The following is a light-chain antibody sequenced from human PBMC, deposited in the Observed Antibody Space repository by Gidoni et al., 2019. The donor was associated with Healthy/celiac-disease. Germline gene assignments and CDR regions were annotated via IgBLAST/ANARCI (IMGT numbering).Light chain of an antibody. CDR2: QYS. J-gene: IGLJ2*01. CDR3: QAWDSSTVV. V-gene: IGLV3-1*01. CDR1: KLGDKY. Sequence: SYELTQPPSVSVSPGQTASITCSGDKLGDKYACWYQQKPGQSPVLVIYQYSKRPSGIPERFSGSNSGNTATLTISGTQAIDEADYYCQAWDSSTVVFGGGTKLTVL.